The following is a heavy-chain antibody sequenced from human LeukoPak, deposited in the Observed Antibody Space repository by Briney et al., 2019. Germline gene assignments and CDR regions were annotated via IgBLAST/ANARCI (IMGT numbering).Heavy chain of an antibody. CDR1: GYSISSSYY. D-gene: IGHD2-8*01. CDR3: ARDHCTNGVCVWFDP. CDR2: IYTSGST. Sequence: SETLSLTCAVSGYSISSSYYWGWIRQPAGKGLEWIGRIYTSGSTNYNPSLKSRVTMSVDTSKNQFSLKLSSVTAADTAVYYCARDHCTNGVCVWFDPWGQGTLVTVSS. V-gene: IGHV4-4*07. J-gene: IGHJ5*02.